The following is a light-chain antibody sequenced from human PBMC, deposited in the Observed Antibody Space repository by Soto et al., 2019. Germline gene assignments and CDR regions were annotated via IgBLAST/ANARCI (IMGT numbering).Light chain of an antibody. J-gene: IGKJ1*01. Sequence: QMTQSPVTLPASVGDRVTITCRASQSISNWLAWYQQKPGKAPKLLIYKASTLKSGVPSRFSGSGSGTEFTLTISSLQPDDFATYYCQHYNSYSEAFGQGTKVDIK. CDR3: QHYNSYSEA. V-gene: IGKV1-5*03. CDR2: KAS. CDR1: QSISNW.